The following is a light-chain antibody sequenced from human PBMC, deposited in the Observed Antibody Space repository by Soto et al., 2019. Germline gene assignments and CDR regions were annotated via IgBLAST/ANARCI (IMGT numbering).Light chain of an antibody. V-gene: IGLV2-11*01. CDR1: SNDVGGRNC. CDR2: DVT. J-gene: IGLJ1*01. CDR3: CSHSTYYTFV. Sequence: QSVLTQPRSVSGSPGQSVTISCTGTSNDVGGRNCVSWFQQHPGKAPQLMIYDVTQRPSGVPDRFSGSKSGNTASLTISGLQPEDEADYYCCSHSTYYTFVFGTGTKLTVL.